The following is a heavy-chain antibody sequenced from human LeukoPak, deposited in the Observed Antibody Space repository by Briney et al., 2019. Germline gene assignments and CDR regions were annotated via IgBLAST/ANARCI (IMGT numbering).Heavy chain of an antibody. Sequence: KPSETLSLTCAVYGGSFSGYYWSWIRQPPGKGLEWIGEINHSGSTNNNPSLKSRVTISVDTSKNQFSLKLSSVTAADTAVYYCARSWRLGNWFDPWGQGTLVTVSS. D-gene: IGHD6-19*01. CDR3: ARSWRLGNWFDP. V-gene: IGHV4-34*01. CDR1: GGSFSGYY. CDR2: INHSGST. J-gene: IGHJ5*02.